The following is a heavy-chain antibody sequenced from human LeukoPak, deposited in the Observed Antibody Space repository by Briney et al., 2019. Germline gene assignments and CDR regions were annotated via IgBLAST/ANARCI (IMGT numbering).Heavy chain of an antibody. CDR1: GFTFSSFG. CDR2: LSYDGSHK. J-gene: IGHJ4*02. Sequence: PGRSLRLSCAASGFTFSSFGIHWVRQAPGKGLEWVAFLSYDGSHKPYADSVKGRFTISRDNSESTLYLQMDSLRVEDTAVYYCAGATSALDYWGQGTLVTVSS. CDR3: AGATSALDY. V-gene: IGHV3-30*03. D-gene: IGHD2-2*01.